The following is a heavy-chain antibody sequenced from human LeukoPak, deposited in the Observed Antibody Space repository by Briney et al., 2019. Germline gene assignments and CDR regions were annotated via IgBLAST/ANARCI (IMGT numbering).Heavy chain of an antibody. CDR3: AKVGYYYVSGSYYLGWFDP. V-gene: IGHV3-23*01. D-gene: IGHD3-10*01. CDR2: ISDSGGNT. Sequence: GGTLRLSCAASGFTFSSYGMSWVRQAPGKGLEWVSAISDSGGNTYYADSVKGRFTISRDNSKNTLYLQMNSLRAEDTAVYYCAKVGYYYVSGSYYLGWFDPWGQGTLVTVSS. J-gene: IGHJ5*02. CDR1: GFTFSSYG.